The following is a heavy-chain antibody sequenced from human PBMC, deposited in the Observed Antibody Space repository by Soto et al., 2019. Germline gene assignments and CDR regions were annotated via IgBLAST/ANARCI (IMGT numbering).Heavy chain of an antibody. CDR1: GFTFSSYS. V-gene: IGHV3-48*01. CDR2: ISSSSSTI. J-gene: IGHJ6*03. D-gene: IGHD5-12*01. Sequence: EVQLVESGGGLVQPGGSLRLSCAASGFTFSSYSMNWVGQAPGKGLEWVSYISSSSSTIYYADSVKGRFTISRDNAKNSLYLQMNSLRAEDTAVYYCARDPPPSGYGYYYYMDVWGKGTTVTVSS. CDR3: ARDPPPSGYGYYYYMDV.